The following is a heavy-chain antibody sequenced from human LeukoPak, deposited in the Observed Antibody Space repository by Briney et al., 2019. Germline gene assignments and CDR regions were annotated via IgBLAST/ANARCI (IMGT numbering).Heavy chain of an antibody. CDR1: GFTFSSYS. Sequence: GGSLRLSCAASGFTFSSYSMNWVRQAPGKGLEWVSSISSSSSYIYYADSVKGRFTISRDNAKNSLYLQMNSLRAEATAVYYFARNKGEFYYDSRGYDVFDIGGKGKMVTVS. J-gene: IGHJ3*02. CDR3: ARNKGEFYYDSRGYDVFDI. D-gene: IGHD3-22*01. CDR2: ISSSSSYI. V-gene: IGHV3-21*01.